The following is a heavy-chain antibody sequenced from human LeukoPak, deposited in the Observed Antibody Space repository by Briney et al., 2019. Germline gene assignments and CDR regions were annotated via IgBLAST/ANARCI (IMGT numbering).Heavy chain of an antibody. Sequence: GGSLRLSCAASGFTFSDYYMSWIRQAPGKGLEWVSYISSSGSTIYYSDSVKGRFTISRDNAKNSLYLQMNSLRAEDTAVYYCARDDGDSSDYYYGHWGQGTLDTVSS. CDR2: ISSSGSTI. J-gene: IGHJ1*01. D-gene: IGHD3-22*01. CDR3: ARDDGDSSDYYYGH. CDR1: GFTFSDYY. V-gene: IGHV3-11*04.